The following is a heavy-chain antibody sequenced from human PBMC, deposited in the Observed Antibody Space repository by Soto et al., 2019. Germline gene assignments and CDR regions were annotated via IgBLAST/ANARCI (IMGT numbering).Heavy chain of an antibody. CDR2: ISARGGSL. D-gene: IGHD4-4*01. Sequence: EVQLLESGGGLVQPGGSLRLSCAASGFSFSSYAMVWVRQAPGKGLEWVSVISARGGSLYFADSVKGRFTMSRDNSKNELSLEMNSLRAEDTAIYFCAKGSIEYSASVDNWGQGILVLVSS. CDR3: AKGSIEYSASVDN. V-gene: IGHV3-23*01. J-gene: IGHJ4*02. CDR1: GFSFSSYA.